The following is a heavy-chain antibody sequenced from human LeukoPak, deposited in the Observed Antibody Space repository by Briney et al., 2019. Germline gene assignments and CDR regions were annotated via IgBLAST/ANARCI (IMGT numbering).Heavy chain of an antibody. D-gene: IGHD6-19*01. Sequence: PGGSLRLSCAASGFTFSDYYMSWIRQAPGKGLEWVSYISSSGTTIYFTDSVKGRFTISRDNAKNSLYLQMNSLRAEDTAAYYCAREKSSGWFYFDYWGQGTLVTVSS. J-gene: IGHJ4*02. CDR2: ISSSGTTI. V-gene: IGHV3-11*01. CDR3: AREKSSGWFYFDY. CDR1: GFTFSDYY.